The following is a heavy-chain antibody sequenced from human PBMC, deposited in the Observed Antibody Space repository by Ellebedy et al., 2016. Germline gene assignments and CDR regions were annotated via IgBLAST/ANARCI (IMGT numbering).Heavy chain of an antibody. CDR3: AKDQGIIAVALDY. J-gene: IGHJ4*02. D-gene: IGHD6-19*01. CDR2: ISYDGSNK. V-gene: IGHV3-30*18. Sequence: LSLTXAASGFTFSSYGMHWVRQAPGKGLEWVAVISYDGSNKYYADSVKGRFTISRDNSKNTLYLQMNSLRAEDTAVYYCAKDQGIIAVALDYWGQGTLVTVSS. CDR1: GFTFSSYG.